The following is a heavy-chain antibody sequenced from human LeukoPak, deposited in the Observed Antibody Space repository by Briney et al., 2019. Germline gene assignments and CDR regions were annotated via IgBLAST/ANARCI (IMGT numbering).Heavy chain of an antibody. D-gene: IGHD3-3*01. J-gene: IGHJ4*02. CDR1: GFTFGKYW. Sequence: GGSLRLSCVASGFTFGKYWVSWVRQAPAKGLEWVANIKLDGSEKNYVDSVKGRFTISRDNTKNSLYLRMNSLRAEDTAVFYCARDQYDTWSRRGNFDSWGQGTLAIVSS. V-gene: IGHV3-7*03. CDR2: IKLDGSEK. CDR3: ARDQYDTWSRRGNFDS.